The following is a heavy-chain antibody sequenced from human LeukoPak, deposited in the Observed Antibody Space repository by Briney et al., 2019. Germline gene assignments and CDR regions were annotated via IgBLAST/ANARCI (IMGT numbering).Heavy chain of an antibody. V-gene: IGHV3-23*01. CDR3: ARLDSSGPGAFDI. CDR2: ISGRGGST. J-gene: IGHJ3*02. Sequence: GGSLRLSCAASGFTFSSYGMSWVRQAPGKGLEWVSAISGRGGSTYYADSVKGRFTISRDNSKNTLYLQMNSLRAEDTALYYCARLDSSGPGAFDIWGQGTMVTVSS. D-gene: IGHD3-22*01. CDR1: GFTFSSYG.